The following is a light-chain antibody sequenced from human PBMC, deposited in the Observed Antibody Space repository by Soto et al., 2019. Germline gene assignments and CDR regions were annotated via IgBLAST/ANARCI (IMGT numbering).Light chain of an antibody. Sequence: DIQMTQSPSTLSATVGDRVTITCRASQSISSWLAWYQQKPGKAPKLLIYKASSLESGVPSRFSGSGSGTEFTLTISSLQPEDFATYYCQQSHSTPLTFGQGTRLEI. J-gene: IGKJ5*01. CDR3: QQSHSTPLT. V-gene: IGKV1-5*03. CDR1: QSISSW. CDR2: KAS.